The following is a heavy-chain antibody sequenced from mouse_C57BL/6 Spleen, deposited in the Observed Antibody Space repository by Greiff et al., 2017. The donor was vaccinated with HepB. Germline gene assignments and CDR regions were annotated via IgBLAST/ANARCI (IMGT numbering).Heavy chain of an antibody. CDR3: ARTGSSYLAWFAY. D-gene: IGHD1-1*01. J-gene: IGHJ3*01. CDR1: GYTFTDYN. V-gene: IGHV1-18*01. Sequence: EVQLQQSGPELVKPGASVKIPCKASGYTFTDYNMDWVKQSHGKSLEWIGDINPNNGGTIYNQKFKGKATLTVDKSSSTAYMELRSLTSEDTAVYYCARTGSSYLAWFAYWGQGTLVTVSA. CDR2: INPNNGGT.